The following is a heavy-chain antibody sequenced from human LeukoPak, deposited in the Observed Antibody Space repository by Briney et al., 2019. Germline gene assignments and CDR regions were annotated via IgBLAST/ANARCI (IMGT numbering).Heavy chain of an antibody. D-gene: IGHD3-22*01. CDR2: MYLSGTT. J-gene: IGHJ4*02. CDR3: AGLVGRYSSGLYYYYFDY. Sequence: PSETLSLTCTVSGDSINSLDLWSWVRQPPGKGLEWIGEMYLSGTTHSNPSVKSRVTISIDKSKNQFFLNLSSVTAADTAIYYCAGLVGRYSSGLYYYYFDYWGQGTLVTVSS. V-gene: IGHV4-4*02. CDR1: GDSINSLDL.